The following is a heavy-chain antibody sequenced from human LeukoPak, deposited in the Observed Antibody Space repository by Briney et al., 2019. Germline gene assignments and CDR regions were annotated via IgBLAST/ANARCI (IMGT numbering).Heavy chain of an antibody. CDR1: GFTYSSYA. V-gene: IGHV3-30-3*01. Sequence: QAGGSLRLSCAASGFTYSSYAMHWVRQAPGKGLEWVAVISYDGSNKYYADSVKGRFTISRDNSKNTLYLQMNSLRAEDTAVYYCASDERVYAHTDAFDIWGQGTMVTVSS. D-gene: IGHD2-8*01. CDR3: ASDERVYAHTDAFDI. CDR2: ISYDGSNK. J-gene: IGHJ3*02.